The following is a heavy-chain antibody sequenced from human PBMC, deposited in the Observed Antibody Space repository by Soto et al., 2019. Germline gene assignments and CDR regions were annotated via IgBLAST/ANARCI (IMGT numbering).Heavy chain of an antibody. D-gene: IGHD2-8*01. CDR3: AREVYGYLDY. Sequence: ASVKVSCKASGFTFTSSAVQWVRQARGQGLEWIGWISADSGNTNYAQKLQGRVTMTTDTSTSTAYMELRSLRSDDTAVYYCAREVYGYLDYWGQGTLVTVSS. CDR1: GFTFTSSA. V-gene: IGHV1-18*01. J-gene: IGHJ4*02. CDR2: ISADSGNT.